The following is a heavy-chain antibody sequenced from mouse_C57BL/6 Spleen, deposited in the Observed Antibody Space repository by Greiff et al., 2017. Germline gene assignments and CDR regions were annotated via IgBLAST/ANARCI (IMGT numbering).Heavy chain of an antibody. CDR2: IDPNSGGT. Sequence: QVQLQQPGAELVKPGASVKLSCKASGYTFTSYWMHWVKQRPGRGLGWIGRIDPNSGGTKYNEKFKSKATLTVDKPSSTAYMQLSSRTSEDSAVYYCASDGSSYWYFDVWGTGTTVTVSS. J-gene: IGHJ1*03. V-gene: IGHV1-72*01. CDR3: ASDGSSYWYFDV. CDR1: GYTFTSYW. D-gene: IGHD1-1*01.